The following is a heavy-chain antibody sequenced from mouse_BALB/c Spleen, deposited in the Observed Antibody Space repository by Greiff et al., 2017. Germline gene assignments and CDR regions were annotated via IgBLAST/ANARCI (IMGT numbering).Heavy chain of an antibody. Sequence: EAGGGLVQPKGSLKLSCAASGFTFNTNAMNWVRQAPGKGLEWVARIRSKSNNYATYYADSVKDRFTISRDDSQSMLYLQMNNLKTEDTAMYYCVREIYYGYAYWGQGTSVTVSS. V-gene: IGHV10S3*01. CDR2: IRSKSNNYAT. CDR1: GFTFNTNA. J-gene: IGHJ4*01. CDR3: VREIYYGYAY. D-gene: IGHD1-2*01.